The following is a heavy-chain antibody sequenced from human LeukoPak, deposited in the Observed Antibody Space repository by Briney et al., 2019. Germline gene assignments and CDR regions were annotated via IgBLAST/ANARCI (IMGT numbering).Heavy chain of an antibody. Sequence: GASVKVSCKASGYTFTGYYMHWVRQAPGQGLEWMGWINPNSGDTNYAQKFQGRVTMTRDTSIITAYMELSRLTSDDTAVYYCARFHYYYDSTYPFDIWGQGTMVTVSS. D-gene: IGHD3-22*01. J-gene: IGHJ3*02. CDR2: INPNSGDT. V-gene: IGHV1-2*02. CDR1: GYTFTGYY. CDR3: ARFHYYYDSTYPFDI.